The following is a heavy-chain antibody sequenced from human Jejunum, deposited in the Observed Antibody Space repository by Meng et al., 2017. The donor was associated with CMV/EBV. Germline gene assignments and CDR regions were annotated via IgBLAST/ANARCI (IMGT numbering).Heavy chain of an antibody. Sequence: TFSGFSRSTGGAAVGWVRQAPGEALEWLALIYWNDDKRFSPSLKNTLTITKDSSKNQVVLTMTNVDSVDTGTYFCAHVTWNNGGFDYWGQGTVVTVSS. CDR1: GFSRSTGGAA. CDR2: IYWNDDK. D-gene: IGHD1/OR15-1a*01. J-gene: IGHJ4*02. V-gene: IGHV2-5*01. CDR3: AHVTWNNGGFDY.